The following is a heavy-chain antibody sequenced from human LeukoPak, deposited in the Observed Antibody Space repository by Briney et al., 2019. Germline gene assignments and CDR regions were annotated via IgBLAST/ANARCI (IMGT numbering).Heavy chain of an antibody. CDR2: IKNSSSTI. D-gene: IGHD2-15*01. J-gene: IGHJ5*02. CDR3: ARETQFCSGGRCHGAFDN. V-gene: IGHV3-48*03. Sequence: GGSLRLSCAASGFTFSSYGMHWVRQAPGKGLEWVSYIKNSSSTILYADSVKGRFTISRDDAKNSLYLQMNTLRAEDTAIYYCARETQFCSGGRCHGAFDNWGQGTLVTVS. CDR1: GFTFSSYG.